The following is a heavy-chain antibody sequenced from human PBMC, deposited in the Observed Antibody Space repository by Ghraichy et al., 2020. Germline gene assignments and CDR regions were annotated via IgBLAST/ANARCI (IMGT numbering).Heavy chain of an antibody. CDR1: GYTFTSYY. CDR2: INPSGGST. Sequence: ASVKVSCKASGYTFTSYYMHWVRQAPGQGLEWMGIINPSGGSTSYAQKFQGRVTMTRDTSTSTVYMELSSLRSEDTAVYYCARDLLHYGSGSQESSPWGQGTLVTVSS. V-gene: IGHV1-46*03. J-gene: IGHJ5*02. D-gene: IGHD3-10*01. CDR3: ARDLLHYGSGSQESSP.